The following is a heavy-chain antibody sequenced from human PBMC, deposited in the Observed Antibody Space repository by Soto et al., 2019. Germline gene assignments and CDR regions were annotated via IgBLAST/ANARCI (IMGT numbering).Heavy chain of an antibody. CDR2: VTPNSGGT. CDR1: GYTFTGYY. V-gene: IGHV1-2*02. J-gene: IGHJ4*02. CDR3: AGTVSIAVAGPWAY. D-gene: IGHD6-19*01. Sequence: QVQLVQSGAEVKKPGASVKVSFKASGYTFTGYYIHWVRQAPGQGLEWMGWVTPNSGGTNSAQNFQGRVTMTRDPSISTDYMELSNLRADDTAVYYCAGTVSIAVAGPWAYWGQGTHVTVSS.